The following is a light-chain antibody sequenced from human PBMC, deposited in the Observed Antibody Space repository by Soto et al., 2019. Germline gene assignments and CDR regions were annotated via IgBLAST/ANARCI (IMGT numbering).Light chain of an antibody. Sequence: EIVLTQSPATLSLSPGERATLSCRASQSVSSYLAWYQQKPGQAPRLLIYDASNRATGIPARFSGSRSGAEFTLTINSLQSEDFAVYYCQQYIKWPITFGQGTRLEIK. CDR3: QQYIKWPIT. V-gene: IGKV3-11*01. CDR1: QSVSSY. CDR2: DAS. J-gene: IGKJ5*01.